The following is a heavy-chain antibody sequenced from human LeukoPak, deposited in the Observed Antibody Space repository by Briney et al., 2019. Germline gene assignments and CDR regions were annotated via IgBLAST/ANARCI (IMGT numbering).Heavy chain of an antibody. D-gene: IGHD5-24*01. CDR1: GFTFSDYY. J-gene: IGHJ4*02. V-gene: IGHV3-11*04. CDR3: AGLRWLQGPLFDY. Sequence: GGSLRLSCAASGFTFSDYYMSWIRQAPGKGLEWVSYIYSSGSTIYYADSVKGRFTISRDNAKNSPYLQMNSLRAEDTAVYYCAGLRWLQGPLFDYWGQGTLVTVSS. CDR2: IYSSGSTI.